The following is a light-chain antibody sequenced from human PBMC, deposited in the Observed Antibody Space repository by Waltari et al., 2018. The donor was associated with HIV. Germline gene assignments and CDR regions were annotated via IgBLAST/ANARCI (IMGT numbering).Light chain of an antibody. J-gene: IGLJ2*01. CDR2: PDI. CDR1: KLGDKY. Sequence: SYELTQPPSVSVSPGQTASITCSGDKLGDKYACWYQQKPGQSPVLVIYPDIQRPSGIPERFSGSNSGNTATLTISGTQAMDEADYYCQAWDSSTVVFGGGTKLTVL. CDR3: QAWDSSTVV. V-gene: IGLV3-1*01.